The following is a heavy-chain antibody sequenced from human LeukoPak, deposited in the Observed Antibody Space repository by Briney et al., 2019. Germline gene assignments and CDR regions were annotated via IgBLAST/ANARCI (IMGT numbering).Heavy chain of an antibody. CDR2: ISWNSGSI. Sequence: QPGGSLRLSCAASGFTFDDYAMHWVRQAPGKGLEWVSGISWNSGSIGYADSVKGRFTISRDNAKNSLYLQMNSLRAEDTALYYCAKDSYGDSGFLFDYWGQGTLVTVSS. CDR1: GFTFDDYA. J-gene: IGHJ4*02. D-gene: IGHD4-17*01. CDR3: AKDSYGDSGFLFDY. V-gene: IGHV3-9*01.